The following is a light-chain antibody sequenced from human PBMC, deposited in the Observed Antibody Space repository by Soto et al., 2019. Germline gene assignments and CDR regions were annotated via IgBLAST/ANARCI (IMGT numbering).Light chain of an antibody. CDR3: NSYTSSGALV. J-gene: IGLJ3*02. Sequence: QSVLTPPASVSGSPGQLITISCPGTSSDVGGHNYVSWYQQHPGKAPKLLMYEVSYRPSGVSNRFSGSKSGNTASLTISGLQAEDEADYYCNSYTSSGALVFGGGTKVTVL. CDR1: SSDVGGHNY. CDR2: EVS. V-gene: IGLV2-14*03.